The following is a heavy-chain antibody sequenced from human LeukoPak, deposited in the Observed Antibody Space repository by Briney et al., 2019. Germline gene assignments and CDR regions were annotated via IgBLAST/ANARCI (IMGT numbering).Heavy chain of an antibody. CDR2: IIPIFGTA. CDR3: ARVGITMVRGVSPGYYFDY. V-gene: IGHV1-69*13. D-gene: IGHD3-10*01. J-gene: IGHJ4*02. CDR1: GGTFSSYA. Sequence: ASVTVSCQASGGTFSSYAISWVRQAPGQGLEWMGGIIPIFGTANYAQKFQGRVTITADESTSTAYIELSSLRSEDTAVYYCARVGITMVRGVSPGYYFDYWGQGTLVTVSS.